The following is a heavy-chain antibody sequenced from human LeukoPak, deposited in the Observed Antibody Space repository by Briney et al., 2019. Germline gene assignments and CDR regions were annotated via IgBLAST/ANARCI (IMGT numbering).Heavy chain of an antibody. CDR2: ISSSGSTI. J-gene: IGHJ6*03. V-gene: IGHV3-11*04. Sequence: PGGSLRLSCAASGFTFSDYYMSWIRQAPGKRLEWVSYISSSGSTIYYADSVKGRFTISRDNAKNSLYLQMNSLRAEDTAVYYCARDRGVGTDPDLPAAIGHYMDVWGKGTTVTVSS. CDR3: ARDRGVGTDPDLPAAIGHYMDV. CDR1: GFTFSDYY. D-gene: IGHD2-2*02.